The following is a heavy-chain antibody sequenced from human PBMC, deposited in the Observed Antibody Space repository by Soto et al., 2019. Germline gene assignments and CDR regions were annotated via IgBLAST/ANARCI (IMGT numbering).Heavy chain of an antibody. V-gene: IGHV1-24*01. D-gene: IGHD4-17*01. CDR2: FDPDEAET. CDR3: TTYHGDYNFDH. Sequence: QVQLVQSGAEVKKPGASAKVSCKVSGYTLNEVAMHWVRQAPGKGLEWLGGFDPDEAETIYAQHFQGRVTMTEDTYTDTVYMELSSLRSEDTALYFCTTYHGDYNFDHWGQGTLVTVSS. CDR1: GYTLNEVA. J-gene: IGHJ5*02.